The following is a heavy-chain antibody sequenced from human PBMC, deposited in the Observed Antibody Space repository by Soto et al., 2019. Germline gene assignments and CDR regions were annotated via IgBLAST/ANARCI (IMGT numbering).Heavy chain of an antibody. Sequence: GESLKISCTVSGYRFTSYWIGWVRQMPGKGLEWMGIIYPGDSDARYSPPFQGLVTISADKSIFTAYLQWSSPKASDTAMYFCARHERPNYYDINGHLDYWGQGTQVTVSS. CDR2: IYPGDSDA. V-gene: IGHV5-51*01. D-gene: IGHD3-22*01. CDR1: GYRFTSYW. J-gene: IGHJ4*02. CDR3: ARHERPNYYDINGHLDY.